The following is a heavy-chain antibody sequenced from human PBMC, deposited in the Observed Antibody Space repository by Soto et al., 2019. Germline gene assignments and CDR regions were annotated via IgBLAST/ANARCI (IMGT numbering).Heavy chain of an antibody. CDR3: ARDHGGGITFE. CDR1: VNTLPSYP. CDR2: TSAYNGNT. V-gene: IGHV1-18*01. Sequence: QVHLGNPGAEVKNPGPSWKVPSKAPVNTLPSYPITGVRQAPGQGLEWMGWTSAYNGNTKYAQKLQGRVTMTTDTSTSTAYMELRSLRSDDTAVYYCARDHGGGITFEWGQGTLVTVSS. D-gene: IGHD3-16*01. J-gene: IGHJ4*02.